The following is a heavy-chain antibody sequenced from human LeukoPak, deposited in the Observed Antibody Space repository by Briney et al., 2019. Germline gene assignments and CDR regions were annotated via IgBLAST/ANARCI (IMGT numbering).Heavy chain of an antibody. V-gene: IGHV1-8*01. D-gene: IGHD3-22*01. Sequence: ASVKVSCEASGYTFTGYDINWVRQATGQGLEWMGWMNPNSGNTGYAQKFQGRVTMTRNTSISTAYMELSSLRSEDTAVYYCARTYYYDSSGYYLGGNWFDPWGQGTLVTVSS. J-gene: IGHJ5*02. CDR1: GYTFTGYD. CDR2: MNPNSGNT. CDR3: ARTYYYDSSGYYLGGNWFDP.